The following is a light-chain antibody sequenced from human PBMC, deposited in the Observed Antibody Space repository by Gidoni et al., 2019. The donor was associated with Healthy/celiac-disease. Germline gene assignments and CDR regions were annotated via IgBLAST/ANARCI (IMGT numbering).Light chain of an antibody. CDR3: LQHNSYPQLT. Sequence: DIQMTQSPSSLSAPVGDRVTITCRASQSISNDLGWYQQKPGKAPNRLIYAASSLQSGVPSRCSGSGAGTEFTLTISSLQPEDFATYYCLQHNSYPQLTFXGXTKVXIK. V-gene: IGKV1-17*01. J-gene: IGKJ4*01. CDR1: QSISND. CDR2: AAS.